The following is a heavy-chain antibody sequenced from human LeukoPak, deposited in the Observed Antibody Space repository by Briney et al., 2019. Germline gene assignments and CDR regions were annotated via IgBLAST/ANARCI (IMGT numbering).Heavy chain of an antibody. CDR1: GFTFSSYG. CDR3: ARDLRLYYYDSSGLDY. D-gene: IGHD3-22*01. CDR2: IWYDGSNK. Sequence: GGSLRLSCAASGFTFSSYGMHWVRQAPGKGLEWVALIWYDGSNKYYADSVKGRFTISRDNAKNSLYLQMNSLRAEDTAVYYCARDLRLYYYDSSGLDYWGQGTLVTVSS. V-gene: IGHV3-33*01. J-gene: IGHJ4*02.